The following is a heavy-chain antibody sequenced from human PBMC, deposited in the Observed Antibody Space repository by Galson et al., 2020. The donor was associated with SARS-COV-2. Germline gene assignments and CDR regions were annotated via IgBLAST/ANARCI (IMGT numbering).Heavy chain of an antibody. CDR2: IKSKTDGGTT. V-gene: IGHV3-15*01. Sequence: ESLKISCAASGFTFSSYGMHWVRQAPGKGLEWVGRIKSKTDGGTTDYAAPVKGRFTISRDDSKNTLYLQMNSLKTEDTAVYYCTTKAQGAPAFDIWGQGTMDTGSS. CDR1: GFTFSSYG. J-gene: IGHJ3*02. CDR3: TTKAQGAPAFDI.